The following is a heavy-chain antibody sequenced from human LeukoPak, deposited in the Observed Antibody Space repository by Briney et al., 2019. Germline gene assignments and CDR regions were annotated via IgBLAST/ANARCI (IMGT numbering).Heavy chain of an antibody. Sequence: ASVKVSCKASGYTFTSYGISWVRQAPGQALEWMGWISAYNGNTNYAQKLQGRVTMTTDTSTSTAYMELRSLRSDDTAVYYCARARYVAAAGTNFYYYMDVWGKGTTVTVSS. J-gene: IGHJ6*03. CDR1: GYTFTSYG. V-gene: IGHV1-18*01. CDR2: ISAYNGNT. CDR3: ARARYVAAAGTNFYYYMDV. D-gene: IGHD6-13*01.